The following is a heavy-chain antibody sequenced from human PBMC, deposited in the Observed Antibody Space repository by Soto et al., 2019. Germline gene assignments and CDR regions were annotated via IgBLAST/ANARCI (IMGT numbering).Heavy chain of an antibody. D-gene: IGHD3-10*01. CDR2: IIPIFGTP. CDR1: GGTFSSYA. V-gene: IGHV1-69*13. CDR3: ARDMVRGASPRLAGLRV. J-gene: IGHJ6*02. Sequence: ASVKVSCKASGGTFSSYAISWVRQAPGQGLEWMGGIIPIFGTPNYAQKFQGRVTITADESTSTAYMELSSLRSEDTAVYYCARDMVRGASPRLAGLRVWGQGTTVTV.